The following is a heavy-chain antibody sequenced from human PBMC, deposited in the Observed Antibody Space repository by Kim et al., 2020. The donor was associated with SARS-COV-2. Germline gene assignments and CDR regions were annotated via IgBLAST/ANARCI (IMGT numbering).Heavy chain of an antibody. CDR3: ARVRYFDWLDAFDI. CDR1: GFTFSSYW. V-gene: IGHV3-7*01. D-gene: IGHD3-9*01. J-gene: IGHJ3*02. Sequence: GGSLRLSCAASGFTFSSYWMSWVRQAPGKGLEWVANIKQDGSEKYYVDSVKGRFTISRDNAKNSLYLQMNSLRAEDTAVYYCARVRYFDWLDAFDIWGQGTMVTVSS. CDR2: IKQDGSEK.